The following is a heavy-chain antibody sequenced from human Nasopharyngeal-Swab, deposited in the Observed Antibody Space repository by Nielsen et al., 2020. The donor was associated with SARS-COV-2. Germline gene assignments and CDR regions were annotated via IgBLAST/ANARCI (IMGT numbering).Heavy chain of an antibody. CDR2: INAGNGNT. V-gene: IGHV1-3*01. CDR3: ARKSIAAAGRWVDY. Sequence: WVRQAPGQGLEWMGWINAGNGNTKYSQKFQGRVTITRDTSASTAYMELSSLRSEDTAVYYCARKSIAAAGRWVDYWGQGTLVTVSS. D-gene: IGHD6-13*01. J-gene: IGHJ4*02.